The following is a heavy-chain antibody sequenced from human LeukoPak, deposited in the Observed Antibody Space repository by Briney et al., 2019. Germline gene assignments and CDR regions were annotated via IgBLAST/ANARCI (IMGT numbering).Heavy chain of an antibody. CDR2: INPNSGGT. CDR1: GSTFTGYQ. CDR3: ARDYYGSGSYSTDY. D-gene: IGHD3-10*01. J-gene: IGHJ4*02. V-gene: IGHV1-2*02. Sequence: SVKVSCKASGSTFTGYQMHWVRQAPGQGLEWMGWINPNSGGTNYAQEFQGRVTMTRDTSIGTAYMELSRLRSDDTAVYYCARDYYGSGSYSTDYWGQGTLVTVSS.